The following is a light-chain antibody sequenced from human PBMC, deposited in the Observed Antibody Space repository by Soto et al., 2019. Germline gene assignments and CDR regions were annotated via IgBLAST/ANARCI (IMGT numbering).Light chain of an antibody. Sequence: QSALTQPPSASGSPGQSVTISCTGTSSDVGGYISVSWYQQKSGKAPTLIIYEVNKRPSGVPDRFSGSKSGSTAFLFVSGLRAEDEAEYYCCSYAGFNKYLFGTGTKLTVL. V-gene: IGLV2-8*01. CDR1: SSDVGGYIS. J-gene: IGLJ1*01. CDR2: EVN. CDR3: CSYAGFNKYL.